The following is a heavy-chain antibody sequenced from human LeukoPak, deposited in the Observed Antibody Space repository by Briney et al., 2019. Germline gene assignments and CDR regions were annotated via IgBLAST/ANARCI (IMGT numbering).Heavy chain of an antibody. V-gene: IGHV3-53*01. Sequence: GGSLRLSCAASGFTVSHDYMTWVRQAPGKGLEWVSFIYTGGSTFYADSVKGRFTISRDNSKNTLYLQMYSLRAGDTAIYYCARGHEALDYWGQGTLVTASS. CDR3: ARGHEALDY. J-gene: IGHJ4*02. CDR2: IYTGGST. CDR1: GFTVSHDY.